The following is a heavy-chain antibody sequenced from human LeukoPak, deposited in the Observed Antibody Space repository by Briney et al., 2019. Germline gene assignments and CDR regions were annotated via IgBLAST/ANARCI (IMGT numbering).Heavy chain of an antibody. CDR1: GFTFSSYG. J-gene: IGHJ4*02. Sequence: GGSLRLSCAASGFTFSSYGMHWVRQAPGKGLEWVAVISYDGSNKYYADSVKGRFTISRDNSKNTLYLQMNSLRAEDTAVYYCAKDGHDFWSGYYFDYWGQGTLVTVSS. D-gene: IGHD3-3*01. CDR3: AKDGHDFWSGYYFDY. CDR2: ISYDGSNK. V-gene: IGHV3-30*18.